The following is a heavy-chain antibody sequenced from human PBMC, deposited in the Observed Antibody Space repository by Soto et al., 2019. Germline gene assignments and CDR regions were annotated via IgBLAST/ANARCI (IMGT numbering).Heavy chain of an antibody. CDR1: GYTFTSFG. CDR2: ISTYNGDT. V-gene: IGHV1-18*01. D-gene: IGHD2-2*01. J-gene: IGHJ4*02. CDR3: ARGYCSFTSCPFDF. Sequence: GASEKVSCKASGYTFTSFGISWVRQVPGQGLEWMGWISTYNGDTNYAQHLQGRVTMTTDTSTSTAYMELRSLRSDDTAVYYCARGYCSFTSCPFDFWGQGALVTVSS.